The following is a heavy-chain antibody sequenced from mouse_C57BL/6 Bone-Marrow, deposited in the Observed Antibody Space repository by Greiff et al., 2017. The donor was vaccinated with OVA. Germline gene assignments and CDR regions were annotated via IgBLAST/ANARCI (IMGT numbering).Heavy chain of an antibody. CDR2: IDPSDSYT. J-gene: IGHJ4*01. D-gene: IGHD2-2*01. Sequence: VKLQQSGAELVKPGASVKLSCKASGYTFTSYWMQWVKQRPGQGLEWIGEIDPSDSYTNYNQKFKGKATLTVDTSSSTAYMQLSSLTSEDSAVYYCARRGYPYYYAMDYWGQGTSVTVSS. V-gene: IGHV1-50*01. CDR3: ARRGYPYYYAMDY. CDR1: GYTFTSYW.